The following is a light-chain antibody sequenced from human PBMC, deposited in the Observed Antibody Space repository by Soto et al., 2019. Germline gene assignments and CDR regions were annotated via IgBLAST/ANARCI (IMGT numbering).Light chain of an antibody. V-gene: IGKV3-11*01. CDR3: QQRSNWPPIT. Sequence: VMPQYPCTLSLSPGERAPLSCRASQSVSSNLAWYQQKPGQAPRLLISDASNRATGIPARFSGSGSGTDFTLTISSLEPEDFAVYYCQQRSNWPPITFGQATRLEI. CDR1: QSVSSN. J-gene: IGKJ5*01. CDR2: DAS.